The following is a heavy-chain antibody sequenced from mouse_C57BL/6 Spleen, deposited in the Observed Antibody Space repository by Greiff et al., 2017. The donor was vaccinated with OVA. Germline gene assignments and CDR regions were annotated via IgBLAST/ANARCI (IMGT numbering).Heavy chain of an antibody. D-gene: IGHD2-3*01. Sequence: QVHVKQSGAELVKPGASVKLSCKASGYTFTSYWMHWVKQRPGQGLEWIGMIHPNSGSTNYNEKFKSKATLTVDKSSSTAYMQLSSLTSEDSAVYYCARCYDGSAWFAYWGQGTLVTVSA. J-gene: IGHJ3*01. CDR2: IHPNSGST. V-gene: IGHV1-64*01. CDR1: GYTFTSYW. CDR3: ARCYDGSAWFAY.